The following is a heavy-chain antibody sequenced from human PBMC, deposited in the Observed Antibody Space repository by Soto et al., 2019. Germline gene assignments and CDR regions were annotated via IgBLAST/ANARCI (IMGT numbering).Heavy chain of an antibody. CDR3: AKDPLYYDILTGYEYNWFDP. CDR1: GFTFSSYA. CDR2: ISGSGGST. Sequence: GGSLRLSCAASGFTFSSYAMSWVRQAPGKGLEWVSAISGSGGSTYYADSVKGRFTISRDNSKNTLYLQMNSLRAEDTAVYYSAKDPLYYDILTGYEYNWFDPWGQGTLVTVSS. D-gene: IGHD3-9*01. V-gene: IGHV3-23*01. J-gene: IGHJ5*02.